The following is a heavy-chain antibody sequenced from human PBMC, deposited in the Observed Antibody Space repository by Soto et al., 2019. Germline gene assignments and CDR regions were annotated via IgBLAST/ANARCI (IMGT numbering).Heavy chain of an antibody. V-gene: IGHV3-23*01. Sequence: GGSLRLSCAASGFTFSSYAMSWVRQAPGKGLEWVSAISGSGGSTYYADSVKGRFTISRDNSKNTLYLQMNSLRAEDTAVYYCAKGDYYDILTGSQSAFDIWGQGTMVSVSS. CDR2: ISGSGGST. J-gene: IGHJ3*02. CDR1: GFTFSSYA. CDR3: AKGDYYDILTGSQSAFDI. D-gene: IGHD3-9*01.